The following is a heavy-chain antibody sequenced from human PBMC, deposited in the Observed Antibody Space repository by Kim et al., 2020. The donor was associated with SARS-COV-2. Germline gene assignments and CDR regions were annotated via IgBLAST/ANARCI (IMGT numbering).Heavy chain of an antibody. CDR2: ISSNGGST. V-gene: IGHV3-64D*06. CDR1: GFTFSSYA. J-gene: IGHJ4*02. D-gene: IGHD3-22*01. Sequence: GGSLRLSCSASGFTFSSYAMHWVRQAPGKGLEYVSAISSNGGSTYYADSVKGRFTISRDNSKNTLYLQMSSLRAEDTAVYYCVKTEKYYYDSSGYSLSYYCDYWGQGTLVTVSS. CDR3: VKTEKYYYDSSGYSLSYYCDY.